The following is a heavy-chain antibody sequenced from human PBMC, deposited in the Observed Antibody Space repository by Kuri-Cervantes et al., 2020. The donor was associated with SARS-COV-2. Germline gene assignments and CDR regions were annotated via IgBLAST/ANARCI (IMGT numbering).Heavy chain of an antibody. CDR3: AKDGPDSGSYLFDY. CDR1: GFTFSSYG. CDR2: ISYDGSNK. V-gene: IGHV3-30*18. D-gene: IGHD1-26*01. Sequence: LSLTCAASGFTFSSYGMHWVRQAPGKGLEWVAVISYDGSNKYYADSVKGRFTISRDNSKNTLYLQMNSLRAGDTAVYCCAKDGPDSGSYLFDYWGQGTLVTVSS. J-gene: IGHJ4*02.